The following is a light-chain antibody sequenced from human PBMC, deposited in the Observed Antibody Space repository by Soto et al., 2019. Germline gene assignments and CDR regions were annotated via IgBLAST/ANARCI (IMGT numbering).Light chain of an antibody. CDR3: QPHNSHST. Sequence: QLAESASTLSASVGDRVTITCRASQSVSSWLAWYQQKPGKAPNLLIYKASTLESGVPSRFSGSGSGTEFTLTISGLQPDDFATYYCQPHNSHSTFGGGTKV. J-gene: IGKJ4*01. CDR1: QSVSSW. V-gene: IGKV1-5*03. CDR2: KAS.